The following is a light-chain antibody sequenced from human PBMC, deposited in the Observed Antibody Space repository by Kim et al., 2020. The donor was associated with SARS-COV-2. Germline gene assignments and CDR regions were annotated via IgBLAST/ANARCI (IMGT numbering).Light chain of an antibody. CDR1: SLRSYY. CDR2: GKN. V-gene: IGLV3-19*01. CDR3: NSRDSSGNHYV. J-gene: IGLJ1*01. Sequence: ALGQTVSITCQGDSLRSYYAGWYQQKPGQAPVLVIYGKNNRPSGIPDRFSGSSSGNTASLTITGAQAEDEADYYCNSRDSSGNHYVFGTGTKVTVL.